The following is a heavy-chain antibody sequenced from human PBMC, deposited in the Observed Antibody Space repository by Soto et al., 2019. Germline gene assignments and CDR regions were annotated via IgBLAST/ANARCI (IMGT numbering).Heavy chain of an antibody. V-gene: IGHV3-23*01. CDR3: AKDRRDYCSSTSCYLFDY. CDR2: MSGSGANM. Sequence: GGSLRLSCVASGFSFSTYAMSWVRQAPGKGLEWVSVMSGSGANMYYADAVKGRFTISRDNSENTLYLQMNSLRAEDTAVYYCAKDRRDYCSSTSCYLFDYWGQGTLVTVSS. D-gene: IGHD2-2*01. CDR1: GFSFSTYA. J-gene: IGHJ4*02.